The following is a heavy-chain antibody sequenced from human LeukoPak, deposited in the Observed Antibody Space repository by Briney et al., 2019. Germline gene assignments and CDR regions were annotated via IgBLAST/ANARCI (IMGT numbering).Heavy chain of an antibody. J-gene: IGHJ4*02. CDR3: AREHSASALDY. D-gene: IGHD1-26*01. CDR1: GYIFSSYY. Sequence: ASVKVSCKASGYIFSSYYMHWVRQAPGQGLEWMGIINPRGDSTTYAQKFQGRLTMTKDMSTSTLYVELSSLRSEDTAVYYCAREHSASALDYWGQGTLVTVSS. CDR2: INPRGDST. V-gene: IGHV1-46*01.